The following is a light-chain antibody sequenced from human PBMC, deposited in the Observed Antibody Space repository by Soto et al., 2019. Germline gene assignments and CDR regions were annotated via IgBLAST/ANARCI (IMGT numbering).Light chain of an antibody. J-gene: IGKJ4*01. V-gene: IGKV1-33*01. CDR2: DAS. CDR1: QDISNH. Sequence: DIQMTQSPSSLSASAGDRVNITCQANQDISNHLNWYQQKAGKAPKGLIYDASNLETGVPSRFSGSGSGTQFTLTISSLQPEDIATYYCQQYDDLRLTFGGGTKVEI. CDR3: QQYDDLRLT.